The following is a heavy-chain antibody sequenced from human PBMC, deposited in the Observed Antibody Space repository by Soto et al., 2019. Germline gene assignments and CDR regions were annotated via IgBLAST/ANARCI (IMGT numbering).Heavy chain of an antibody. D-gene: IGHD6-6*01. V-gene: IGHV4-59*08. CDR1: GGSISSYF. CDR2: IYYSGST. J-gene: IGHJ6*02. CDR3: ARLVSGMDV. Sequence: SETLSLTCTVSGGSISSYFWSWIRQPPGRGLEWIGHIYYSGSTNYNPSLKSRVTISVDTSKNQFSLKLSSVTAADTAVYYCARLVSGMDVWGQGTTVTVSS.